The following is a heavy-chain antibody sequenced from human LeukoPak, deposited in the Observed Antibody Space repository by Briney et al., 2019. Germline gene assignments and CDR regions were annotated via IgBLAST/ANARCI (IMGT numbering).Heavy chain of an antibody. CDR2: IVVGRGNT. D-gene: IGHD4-23*01. V-gene: IGHV1-58*02. CDR1: GFTFTSSA. Sequence: SVKDSCKASGFTFTSSAIQWVPQARGQRLEWIGWIVVGRGNTNYAQKFQERVTITRDISTSTVYMELSSLRSEDTGVYYCAAEVRPTGVIFRGGAVDLWGRGTLVTVSS. J-gene: IGHJ3*01. CDR3: AAEVRPTGVIFRGGAVDL.